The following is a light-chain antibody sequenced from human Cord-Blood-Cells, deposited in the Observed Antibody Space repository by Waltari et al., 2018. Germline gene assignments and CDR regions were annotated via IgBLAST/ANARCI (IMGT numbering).Light chain of an antibody. V-gene: IGKV1-33*01. Sequence: DIQMTQSPSSLSASVGARVTITCQASQDISNYLNWYQQKPGKAPKLLIYDASNLETGFPSRFSGSGSGTDFTFTISSLQPEDIATYYCQQYDNLFTFGPGTKVDIK. CDR2: DAS. J-gene: IGKJ3*01. CDR3: QQYDNLFT. CDR1: QDISNY.